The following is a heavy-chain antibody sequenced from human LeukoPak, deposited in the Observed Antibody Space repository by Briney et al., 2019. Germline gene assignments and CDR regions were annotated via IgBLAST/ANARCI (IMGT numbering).Heavy chain of an antibody. V-gene: IGHV1-46*01. CDR2: INPSGGST. D-gene: IGHD3-22*01. CDR1: GYTFTSYY. J-gene: IGHJ3*02. CDR3: ARGDYYDSSGDAFDI. Sequence: ASVKVSCKASGYTFTSYYMHWVRQAPGQGLEWMGVINPSGGSTSYAQKFQGRVTMTRDMSTSTVYMELSSLRSEDTAVYYCARGDYYDSSGDAFDIWGQGTMVTVSS.